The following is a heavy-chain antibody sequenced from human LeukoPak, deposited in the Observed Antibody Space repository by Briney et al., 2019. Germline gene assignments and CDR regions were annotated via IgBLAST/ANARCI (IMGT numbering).Heavy chain of an antibody. V-gene: IGHV5-51*01. D-gene: IGHD4-17*01. J-gene: IGHJ4*02. CDR3: ARREVTTIPGFDY. Sequence: GESLKNSCKGSGYSFTSYWIGWVRQMPGKGLEWMGIIYPGDSDTRYSPSFQGQVTISADKSISTAYLQWSSLKASDTAMYYCARREVTTIPGFDYWGQGTLVTVSS. CDR1: GYSFTSYW. CDR2: IYPGDSDT.